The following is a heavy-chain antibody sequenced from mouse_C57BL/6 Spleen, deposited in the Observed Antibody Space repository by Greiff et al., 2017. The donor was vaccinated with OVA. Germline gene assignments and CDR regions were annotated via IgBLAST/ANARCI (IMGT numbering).Heavy chain of an antibody. Sequence: EVQRVESGGGLVKPGGSLKLSCAASGFTFSDYGMHWVRQAPEKGLEWVAYISSGSSTIYYADTVKGRFTISRDNAKNTLFLQLTSLRSEDTAMYYCAREDYYPYYFDYWGQGTTLTVSS. CDR1: GFTFSDYG. CDR2: ISSGSSTI. V-gene: IGHV5-17*01. D-gene: IGHD1-1*01. J-gene: IGHJ2*01. CDR3: AREDYYPYYFDY.